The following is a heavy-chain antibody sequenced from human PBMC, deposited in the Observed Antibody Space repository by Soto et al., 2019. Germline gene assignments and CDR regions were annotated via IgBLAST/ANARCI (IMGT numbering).Heavy chain of an antibody. Sequence: QVQLVQSGTEVEKPGSSVTVSCKASGDTFSFYTINWVRQAPGLGLEWVGRINPIVSMSNYAQKFQGRVSVTADKSTSTAYMELRSLRSDDTAMYFCAASYGSGYRAFDYWGQGALVIVSS. CDR3: AASYGSGYRAFDY. J-gene: IGHJ4*02. CDR1: GDTFSFYT. D-gene: IGHD3-10*01. V-gene: IGHV1-69*02. CDR2: INPIVSMS.